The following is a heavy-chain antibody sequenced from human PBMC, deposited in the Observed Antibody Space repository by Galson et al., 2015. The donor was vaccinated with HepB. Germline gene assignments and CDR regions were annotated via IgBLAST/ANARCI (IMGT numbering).Heavy chain of an antibody. CDR3: AKGGGLGANFDY. CDR1: GFTFSSYA. CDR2: ISGSGGST. D-gene: IGHD1-26*01. J-gene: IGHJ4*01. Sequence: SLRLSCAASGFTFSSYAMSWVRQAPGKGLEWVSAISGSGGSTYYADSVKGRFTISRDNSKNTLYLQINSLRAEDTAVYYCAKGGGLGANFDYWGQGTLVTVSS. V-gene: IGHV3-23*01.